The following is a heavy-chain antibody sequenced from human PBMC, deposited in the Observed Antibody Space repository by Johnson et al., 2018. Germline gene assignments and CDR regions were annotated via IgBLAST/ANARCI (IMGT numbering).Heavy chain of an antibody. D-gene: IGHD3-10*01. Sequence: EVQLVESGGGLVQPGGSLRLSCAASGFTLSSYSMNWVRQAPGKGLEWVSYISSSSSTIYYADSVKGRFTISRDNAKNSLYLQMNSLRDEDTAVYYCARGELWFGELHHNYYGMDVWGQGTTVTVSS. CDR2: ISSSSSTI. CDR3: ARGELWFGELHHNYYGMDV. V-gene: IGHV3-48*02. CDR1: GFTLSSYS. J-gene: IGHJ6*02.